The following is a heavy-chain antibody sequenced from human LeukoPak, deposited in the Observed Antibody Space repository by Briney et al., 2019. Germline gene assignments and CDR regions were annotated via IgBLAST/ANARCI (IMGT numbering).Heavy chain of an antibody. CDR1: GDSIHSHF. V-gene: IGHV4-4*07. CDR2: THTNGNT. D-gene: IGHD1-7*01. Sequence: SETLSLTCTVSGDSIHSHFYGWIRQPAGKGLEWIGRTHTNGNTLYNPSLKSRVTMSVDTSKSQFSLRLTSVTAADTAFYYCVRGNYTDGGRNWFDPWGQGILVTVSS. CDR3: VRGNYTDGGRNWFDP. J-gene: IGHJ5*02.